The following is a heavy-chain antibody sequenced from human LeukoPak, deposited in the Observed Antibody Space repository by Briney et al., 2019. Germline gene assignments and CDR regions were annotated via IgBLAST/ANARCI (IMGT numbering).Heavy chain of an antibody. CDR2: IYNSGST. V-gene: IGHV3-66*02. CDR3: ATRPIRDGYNY. Sequence: GGSLRLSCAASGFTVSGHDISWVRQAPGRGPEWVSLIYNSGSTHHAGSVKGRFTISRDNSKNTVSLQMNSLRTEDTAVYYCATRPIRDGYNYWGQGTLVTVSS. D-gene: IGHD5-24*01. J-gene: IGHJ4*02. CDR1: GFTVSGHD.